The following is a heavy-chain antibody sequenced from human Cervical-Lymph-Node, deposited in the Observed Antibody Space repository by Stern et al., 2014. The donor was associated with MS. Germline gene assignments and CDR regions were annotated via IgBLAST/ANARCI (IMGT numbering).Heavy chain of an antibody. CDR2: ISYSGTT. D-gene: IGHD3-22*01. CDR3: ARDRIFSSGYYYFDK. Sequence: MQLVESGPGLVKPSQTLSLTCTVSGGSISSGGHYWTWVRQHPGKGLEWLGNISYSGTTPYNPSLKSRVTISVDTSENQFSLKLSSVTAADTAVYYCARDRIFSSGYYYFDKWGQGTLVTVSS. J-gene: IGHJ4*02. V-gene: IGHV4-31*03. CDR1: GGSISSGGHY.